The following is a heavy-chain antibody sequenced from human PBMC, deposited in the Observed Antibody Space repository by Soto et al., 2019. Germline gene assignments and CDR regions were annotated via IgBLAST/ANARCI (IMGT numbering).Heavy chain of an antibody. D-gene: IGHD1-7*01. CDR1: GXSLRDYY. Sequence: GSLRLSCAASGXSLRDYYMNWIRQAPGKGLEWLSFIIPRGEIRYSADSIRGRFTFSRDKARRSLYLQMNSLSPEDTAIYYCARSGTPLIERLDNWGHGTLCTVSS. J-gene: IGHJ4*01. V-gene: IGHV3-11*01. CDR3: ARSGTPLIERLDN. CDR2: IIPRGEIR.